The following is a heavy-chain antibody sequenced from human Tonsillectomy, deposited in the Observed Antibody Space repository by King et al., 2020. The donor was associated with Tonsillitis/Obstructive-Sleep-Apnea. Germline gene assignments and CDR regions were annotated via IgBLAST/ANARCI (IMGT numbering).Heavy chain of an antibody. V-gene: IGHV3-30*04. J-gene: IGHJ6*02. D-gene: IGHD3-22*01. Sequence: VQLVESGGGVVQPGRSLRLSCAASGFTFSTYSMHWVRQAPGKGLEWVALISFDGGNKYYADSVKGRFTISRDNSKNTLYLQMSSLRAEDTAVYYCARSRYDSSGYWWYYGMDVWGQGTTVSVSS. CDR3: ARSRYDSSGYWWYYGMDV. CDR1: GFTFSTYS. CDR2: ISFDGGNK.